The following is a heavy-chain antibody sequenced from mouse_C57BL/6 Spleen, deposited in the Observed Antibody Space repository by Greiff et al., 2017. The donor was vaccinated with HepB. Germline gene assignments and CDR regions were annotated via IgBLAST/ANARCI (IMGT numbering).Heavy chain of an antibody. CDR3: ARSEAAWFAY. CDR2: INPNNGGT. CDR1: GYTFTDYY. Sequence: DVQLQESGPELVKPGASVKISCKASGYTFTDYYMNWVKQSHGKSLEWIGDINPNNGGTSYNQKFKGKATLTVDKSSSTAYMELRSLTSEDSAVYYRARSEAAWFAYWGQGTLVTVSA. V-gene: IGHV1-26*01. J-gene: IGHJ3*01.